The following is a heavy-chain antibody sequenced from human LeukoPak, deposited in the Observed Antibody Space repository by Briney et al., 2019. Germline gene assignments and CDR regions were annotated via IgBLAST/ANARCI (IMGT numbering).Heavy chain of an antibody. J-gene: IGHJ6*03. CDR3: ARVGDAGYSLGSDYYYYMDV. V-gene: IGHV1-69*10. CDR1: GYTFTNYG. Sequence: GASVKVSCKASGYTFTNYGISWVRQAPGQGLEWVGDIIPVPNKAAYAQKFQGRVTIIAEQYTSTVFMELNSLTFEDTAVYYCARVGDAGYSLGSDYYYYMDVWGEGTAVTVSS. D-gene: IGHD5-18*01. CDR2: IIPVPNKA.